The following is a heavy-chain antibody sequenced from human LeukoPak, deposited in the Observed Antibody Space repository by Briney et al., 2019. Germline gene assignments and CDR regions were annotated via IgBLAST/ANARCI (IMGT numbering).Heavy chain of an antibody. J-gene: IGHJ4*02. CDR3: AKNHWNYRPARLSYFDY. V-gene: IGHV3-33*06. CDR1: GFTFSSYG. CDR2: IWYDGSNK. Sequence: GGSLRLSCAASGFTFSSYGMHWVRQTPGKGLEWVAVIWYDGSNKYYADSVKGRFTISRDNSKNTLYLQMNSLRAEDTAVYYCAKNHWNYRPARLSYFDYWGQGTLVTVSS. D-gene: IGHD1-7*01.